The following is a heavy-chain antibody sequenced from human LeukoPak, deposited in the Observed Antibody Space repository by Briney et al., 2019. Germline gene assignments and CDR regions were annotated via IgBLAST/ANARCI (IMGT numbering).Heavy chain of an antibody. CDR3: ANGCNSTSCHNFDY. V-gene: IGHV3-23*01. J-gene: IGHJ4*02. D-gene: IGHD2-2*01. CDR2: ITGSSGNT. Sequence: GGALRLSCAVSGFTFSSYAMSWVRQAPRKGLEWVSAITGSSGNTYYADSVKGRFTISRDNSKNTLYLQMNSLRAEDTAAYFCANGCNSTSCHNFDYWGQGTLVTVSS. CDR1: GFTFSSYA.